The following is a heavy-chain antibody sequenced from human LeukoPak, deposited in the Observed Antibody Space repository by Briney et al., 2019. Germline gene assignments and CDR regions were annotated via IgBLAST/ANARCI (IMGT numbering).Heavy chain of an antibody. V-gene: IGHV1-18*01. J-gene: IGHJ5*01. Sequence: ASVKVSCKASGYTFTNYGISWVRQAPGQGLEWLGWISGYNGDTNYAQKLQGRVTMTTDTSTGTAYMELRSLRSDDTAVYYCAKPFSSSWYCFACWGQGTLVTVSS. CDR3: AKPFSSSWYCFAC. CDR2: ISGYNGDT. D-gene: IGHD6-13*01. CDR1: GYTFTNYG.